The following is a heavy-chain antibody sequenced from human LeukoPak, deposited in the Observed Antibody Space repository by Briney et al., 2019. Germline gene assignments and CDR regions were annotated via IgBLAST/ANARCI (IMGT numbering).Heavy chain of an antibody. V-gene: IGHV4-59*12. CDR1: GGSISSYY. J-gene: IGHJ5*02. Sequence: SETLSLTCTVSGGSISSYYWSWIRQPPGKGLEWIGYIYYSGSTNYNPSLKSRVTISVDTSKNQFSLKLSSVTAADTAVYYCAREVTEAAAGTAWGQGTLVTVSS. CDR2: IYYSGST. CDR3: AREVTEAAAGTA. D-gene: IGHD6-13*01.